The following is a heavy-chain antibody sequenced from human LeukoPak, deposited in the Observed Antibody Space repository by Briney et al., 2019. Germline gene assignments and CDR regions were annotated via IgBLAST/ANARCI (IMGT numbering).Heavy chain of an antibody. D-gene: IGHD6-19*01. J-gene: IGHJ4*02. CDR2: MNSDGSDR. Sequence: GGSLRLSCAVSGFTFSSYWMHWVRQGSGKGLVWVSRMNSDGSDRDYADSVKGRFTISRDNAKNTLYLQMDSLRAEDTAIYYCARVLYSSGQVDYWGQGTLVTVS. V-gene: IGHV3-74*01. CDR3: ARVLYSSGQVDY. CDR1: GFTFSSYW.